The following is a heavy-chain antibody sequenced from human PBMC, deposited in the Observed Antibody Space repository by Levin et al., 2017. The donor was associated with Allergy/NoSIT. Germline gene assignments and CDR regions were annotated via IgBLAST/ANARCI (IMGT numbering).Heavy chain of an antibody. CDR3: ASLSIAVAGTAFDY. CDR2: ISYDGSNK. CDR1: GFTFSSYA. J-gene: IGHJ4*02. V-gene: IGHV3-30-3*01. D-gene: IGHD6-19*01. Sequence: PGGSLRLSCAASGFTFSSYAMHWVRQAPGKGLEWVAVISYDGSNKYYADSVKGRFTISRDNSKNTLYLQMNSLRAEDTAVYYCASLSIAVAGTAFDYWGQGTLVTVSS.